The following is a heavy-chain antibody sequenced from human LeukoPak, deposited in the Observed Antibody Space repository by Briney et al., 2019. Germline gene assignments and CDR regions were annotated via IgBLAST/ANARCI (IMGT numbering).Heavy chain of an antibody. CDR1: GGSISSYY. D-gene: IGHD5-12*01. CDR2: IYTSGST. J-gene: IGHJ4*02. CDR3: ARGAIFGYSGYDTHETPCDY. Sequence: SETLSLTCTVSGGSISSYYWSWIRQPAGKGLEWIGRIYTSGSTNYNPSLKSRVTMSVDTSKNQFSLKLSSVTAADTAVYYCARGAIFGYSGYDTHETPCDYWGQGTLVTVSS. V-gene: IGHV4-4*07.